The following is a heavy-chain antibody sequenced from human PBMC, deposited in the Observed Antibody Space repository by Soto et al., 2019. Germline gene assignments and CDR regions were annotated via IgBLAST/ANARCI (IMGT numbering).Heavy chain of an antibody. J-gene: IGHJ4*02. D-gene: IGHD6-6*01. V-gene: IGHV1-8*01. CDR2: MNPNSGNT. CDR1: GYTFPSYD. CDR3: ARGVRPDY. Sequence: QVQLVQSGAEVKKPGASVKVSCKASGYTFPSYDINWVRQATGRGLEWIGWMNPNSGNTAYAQKFQGRVTMTSSSSISTAYMELNSLTSEVTAVYYCARGVRPDYWGQGTLVTVSS.